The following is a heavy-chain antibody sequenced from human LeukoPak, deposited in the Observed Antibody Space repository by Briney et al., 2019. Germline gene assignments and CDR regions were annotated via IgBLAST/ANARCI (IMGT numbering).Heavy chain of an antibody. CDR2: INHSGST. CDR3: ARDVKDIAAAGLGDY. J-gene: IGHJ4*02. Sequence: SETLSLTCAVYGGSFSGYYWSWIRQPPGKGLEWIGEINHSGSTNYNPSLKSRVTISVDTSKNQFSLKLSSVTAADTAVYYCARDVKDIAAAGLGDYWGQGTLVTVSS. D-gene: IGHD6-13*01. V-gene: IGHV4-34*01. CDR1: GGSFSGYY.